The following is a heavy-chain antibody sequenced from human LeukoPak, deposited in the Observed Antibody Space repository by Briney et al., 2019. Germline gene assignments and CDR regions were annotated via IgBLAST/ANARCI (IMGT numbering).Heavy chain of an antibody. J-gene: IGHJ3*02. V-gene: IGHV3-9*01. CDR3: ARGGRGSAAVVAPRSFDI. D-gene: IGHD3-22*01. CDR1: GFTFDDYA. Sequence: GGSLRLSCEASGFTFDDYAMHWVRQAPGKGLEWVSGISWNGGSIGYADSVKGRFTISRDNAKKSLYLQMNSLRAEDSALYYCARGGRGSAAVVAPRSFDIWGQGTMVTVSS. CDR2: ISWNGGSI.